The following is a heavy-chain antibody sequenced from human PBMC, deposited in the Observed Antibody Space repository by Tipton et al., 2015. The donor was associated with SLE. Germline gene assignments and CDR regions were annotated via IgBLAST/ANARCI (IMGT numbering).Heavy chain of an antibody. CDR1: GFTFSSYA. D-gene: IGHD1-20*01. J-gene: IGHJ6*02. CDR3: GRGGYHWAYYYGMDV. V-gene: IGHV3-30*04. CDR2: ISYDGSKK. Sequence: AVSGFTFSSYAVHWVRQAPGQGLEWVAVISYDGSKKYYADSVKGRFTISRDNSKNTLYLQMNSLRVEDTAVYHCGRGGYHWAYYYGMDVWGQGTAVTVSS.